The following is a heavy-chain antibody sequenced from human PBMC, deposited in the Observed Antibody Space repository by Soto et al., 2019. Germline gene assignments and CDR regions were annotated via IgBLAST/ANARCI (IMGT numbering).Heavy chain of an antibody. Sequence: ASVKVSCKASGYTFTSYAMHWVRQAPGQRLEWMGWINAGNGNTKYSQKFQGRVTITRDTSASTAYMELSSLRSEDTAVYYCARAASGYSSGWYGSVFDYWGQGTLVTVSS. CDR2: INAGNGNT. J-gene: IGHJ4*02. V-gene: IGHV1-3*01. CDR1: GYTFTSYA. D-gene: IGHD6-19*01. CDR3: ARAASGYSSGWYGSVFDY.